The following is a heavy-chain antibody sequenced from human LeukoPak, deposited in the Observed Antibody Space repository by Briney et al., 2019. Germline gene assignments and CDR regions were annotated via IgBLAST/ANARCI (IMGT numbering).Heavy chain of an antibody. CDR1: GGSVSSTTYY. CDR3: ARYVVYGSGKYYFDC. D-gene: IGHD3-10*01. Sequence: SETLSLTCTVSGGSVSSTTYYWSWIRQPPGKGLEWIASINYSGSTYYNPSLKSRVTISVDTSENQFSLKLSSVTDADTAVYYCARYVVYGSGKYYFDCWGQGTLVTVSS. J-gene: IGHJ4*02. CDR2: INYSGST. V-gene: IGHV4-39*01.